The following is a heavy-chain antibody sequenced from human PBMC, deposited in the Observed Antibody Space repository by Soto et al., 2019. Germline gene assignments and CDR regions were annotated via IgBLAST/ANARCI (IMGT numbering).Heavy chain of an antibody. J-gene: IGHJ3*02. Sequence: EVQLVESGGGLVKPGRSLRLSCTASGFTFGDYAMSWFRQAPGKGLEWVGFIRSKAYGGTTEYAASVKGRFTISRDDSKSIAYLQMNSLKTEDTAVYYCTTEWEAYYYDSSGYRPDAFDIWGQGTMVTVSS. CDR3: TTEWEAYYYDSSGYRPDAFDI. CDR1: GFTFGDYA. CDR2: IRSKAYGGTT. V-gene: IGHV3-49*05. D-gene: IGHD3-22*01.